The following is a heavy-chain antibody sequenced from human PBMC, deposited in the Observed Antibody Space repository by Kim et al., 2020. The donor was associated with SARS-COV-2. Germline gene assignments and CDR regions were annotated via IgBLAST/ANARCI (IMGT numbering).Heavy chain of an antibody. V-gene: IGHV4-39*01. Sequence: SETLSLTCTVSGGSISSSGYYWGWVRQPPGKGLEWIGSIYYSGNTYYNPSLKSRVTIYVDTSKNQFSLKLSSVTAADTAVYYCARLKLYGSGIFDLWGRGTLVTVSS. CDR3: ARLKLYGSGIFDL. D-gene: IGHD3-10*01. CDR1: GGSISSSGYY. CDR2: IYYSGNT. J-gene: IGHJ2*01.